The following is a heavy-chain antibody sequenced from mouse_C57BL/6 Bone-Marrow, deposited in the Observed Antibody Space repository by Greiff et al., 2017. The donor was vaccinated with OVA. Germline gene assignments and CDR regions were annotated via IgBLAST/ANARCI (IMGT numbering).Heavy chain of an antibody. V-gene: IGHV5-2*03. CDR3: ARRGDYDWYVDV. J-gene: IGHJ1*03. CDR2: INSDGGST. CDR1: EYEFPSHD. D-gene: IGHD2-4*01. Sequence: EVKLVESGGGLVQPGESLKLSCESNEYEFPSHDMSWVRKTPEKRLELVAAINSDGGSTYYPATMERRFIISRDNTKKTLYLQMSSLRSEDTAVYYCARRGDYDWYVDVWGTGTTVTVSS.